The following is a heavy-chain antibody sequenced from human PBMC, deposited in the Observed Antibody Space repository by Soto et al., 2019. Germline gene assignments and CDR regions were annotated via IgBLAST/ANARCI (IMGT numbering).Heavy chain of an antibody. J-gene: IGHJ4*02. CDR2: IRTRENT. V-gene: IGHV4-4*07. CDR3: ARGWDDRSGYRIDY. CDR1: GGSIRGYY. Sequence: SETLSLTCSVSGGSIRGYYWSWIRQPAGKGLEWIGRIRTRENTNSNPSLRSRVTMSVDTSSNQFSLKMSPVNAADTAVYYCARGWDDRSGYRIDYWGQGTLVTVSS. D-gene: IGHD3-22*01.